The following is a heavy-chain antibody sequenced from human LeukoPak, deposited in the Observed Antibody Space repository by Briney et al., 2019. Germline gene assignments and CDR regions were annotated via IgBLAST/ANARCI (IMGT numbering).Heavy chain of an antibody. V-gene: IGHV4-39*07. CDR1: GGSISSSSYY. D-gene: IGHD5-18*01. CDR2: IYYSGST. CDR3: ARQVEGLISYGYFDL. J-gene: IGHJ2*01. Sequence: YPSETLSLTCTVSGGSISSSSYYWGWIRQPPGKGLEWIGSIYYSGSTYYNPSLKSRVTISVDTSKNQFSLKLSSVTAADTAVYYCARQVEGLISYGYFDLWGRGTLVTVSS.